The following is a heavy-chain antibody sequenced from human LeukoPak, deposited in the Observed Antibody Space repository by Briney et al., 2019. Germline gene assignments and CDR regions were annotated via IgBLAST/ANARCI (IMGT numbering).Heavy chain of an antibody. V-gene: IGHV3-74*01. Sequence: GGSLRLSCAASGFTFTNYWMHWVRQAPGMGLVWVSRLPPDELGIIYADSVKGRFSVSRDNAKNTVYLQMNNLRVDDTAMYYCVGTIASRGSEYWGQGALVTVSS. D-gene: IGHD6-6*01. CDR3: VGTIASRGSEY. CDR2: LPPDELGI. CDR1: GFTFTNYW. J-gene: IGHJ4*02.